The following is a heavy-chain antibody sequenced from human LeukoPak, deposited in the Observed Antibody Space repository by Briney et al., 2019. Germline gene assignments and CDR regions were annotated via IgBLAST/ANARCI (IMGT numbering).Heavy chain of an antibody. CDR2: INPNSGGT. D-gene: IGHD3-22*01. Sequence: ASVKVSFKAFGYTFTTYGISWVRQAPGQGLEWMGWINPNSGGTNYAQKFQGRVTMTRDTSISTAYMELSRLRSDDTAVYYCAREQGRGLDDSSGYYDDAFDIWGQGTMVTVSS. J-gene: IGHJ3*02. V-gene: IGHV1-2*02. CDR3: AREQGRGLDDSSGYYDDAFDI. CDR1: GYTFTTYG.